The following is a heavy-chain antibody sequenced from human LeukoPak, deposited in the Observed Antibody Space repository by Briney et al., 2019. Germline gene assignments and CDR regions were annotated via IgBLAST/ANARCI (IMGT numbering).Heavy chain of an antibody. CDR2: ISSNGGST. Sequence: GGSLRLSCAASGFTFSSYAMRWVRQAPGKGLEYVSAISSNGGSTYYANSVKGRFTISRDNSKNTLYLQMGSLRAEDMAVYYCASGRSYTRFDYWGQGTLVTVSS. CDR3: ASGRSYTRFDY. D-gene: IGHD1-26*01. V-gene: IGHV3-64*01. J-gene: IGHJ4*02. CDR1: GFTFSSYA.